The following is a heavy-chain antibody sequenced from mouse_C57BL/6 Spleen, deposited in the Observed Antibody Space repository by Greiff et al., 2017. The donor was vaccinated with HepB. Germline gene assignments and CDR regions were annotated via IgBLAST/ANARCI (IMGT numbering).Heavy chain of an antibody. J-gene: IGHJ3*01. CDR2: IYPGSGST. D-gene: IGHD1-1*01. CDR3: ARMLRNYYGSSSVFAY. CDR1: GYTFTSYW. Sequence: VQLQQSGAELVKPGASVKMSCKASGYTFTSYWITWVKQRPGQGLEWIGDIYPGSGSTNYNEKSKSKATLTVDTSSITAYMQLSSLTSEDSAVYYCARMLRNYYGSSSVFAYWGQGTLVTVSA. V-gene: IGHV1-55*01.